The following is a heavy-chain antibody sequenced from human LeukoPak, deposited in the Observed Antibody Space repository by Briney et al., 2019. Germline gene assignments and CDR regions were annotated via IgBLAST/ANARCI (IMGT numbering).Heavy chain of an antibody. CDR2: LSDTGSMI. Sequence: GGSLRLSCAASGFPFSTYAMTWVRQAPGKGLEWVSTLSDTGSMIYYADSVKGRFIISRDNSKNTLYLQMNSLRVEDTAVYYCARGGGVMDYWGQGTLVTVSS. CDR1: GFPFSTYA. V-gene: IGHV3-23*01. J-gene: IGHJ4*02. CDR3: ARGGGVMDY. D-gene: IGHD3-16*01.